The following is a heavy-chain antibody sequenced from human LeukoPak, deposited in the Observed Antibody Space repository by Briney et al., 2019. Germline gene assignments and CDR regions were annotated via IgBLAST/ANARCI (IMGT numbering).Heavy chain of an antibody. V-gene: IGHV3-7*01. CDR3: VRDRNGSDRELGC. D-gene: IGHD1-26*01. Sequence: TGGSLRLSCAASGFTFNTYWMNWVRQAPGKGLEWVANIRQDGSEKHYVDSVKGRFTISRDNAQNSLYLQMNSLRADDTAVYYCVRDRNGSDRELGCWGQGTLVTVSS. CDR1: GFTFNTYW. J-gene: IGHJ4*02. CDR2: IRQDGSEK.